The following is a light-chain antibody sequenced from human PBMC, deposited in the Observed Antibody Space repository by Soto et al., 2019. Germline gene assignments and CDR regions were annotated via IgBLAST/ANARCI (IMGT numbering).Light chain of an antibody. CDR2: DAS. V-gene: IGKV3-20*01. CDR3: QQYGSSPPIT. CDR1: QSVSSSY. Sequence: VLTQSPGTLPLSPGERATLSCRASQSVSSSYLAWYQQKPGQAPRLLIYDASSRATGVPDGFSGSGSGTDFTLTISRLEPEDFAVYYCQQYGSSPPITFGQGTRLEIK. J-gene: IGKJ5*01.